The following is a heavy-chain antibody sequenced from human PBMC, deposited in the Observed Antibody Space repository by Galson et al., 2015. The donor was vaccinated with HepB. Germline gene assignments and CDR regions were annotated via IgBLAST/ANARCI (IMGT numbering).Heavy chain of an antibody. CDR1: GFTFSTYG. J-gene: IGHJ4*02. D-gene: IGHD6-19*01. V-gene: IGHV3-30*03. CDR3: ARVVWGASGWYLPLE. CDR2: ISAEARDR. Sequence: SLRLSCAASGFTFSTYGMHWVRQAPGKGLEWVAAISAEARDRFHADSVKGRFTVSRDNAKNTLFLQMNSLRAEDTAVYYCARVVWGASGWYLPLEWGQGTLVTVSS.